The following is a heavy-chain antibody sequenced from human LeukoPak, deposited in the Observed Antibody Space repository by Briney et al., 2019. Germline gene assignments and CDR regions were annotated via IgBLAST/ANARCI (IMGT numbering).Heavy chain of an antibody. D-gene: IGHD6-6*01. CDR3: ARDDGSSST. V-gene: IGHV4-61*02. CDR1: GGSISSGSYY. CDR2: IYTSGST. Sequence: SETLSLTCTVSGGSISSGSYYWSWIRQPAGKGLEWIGRIYTSGSTNYNPSLKSRVTISVDTSKNQFSLKLSSVTAADTAVYYCARDDGSSSTWGQGTLVTVSS. J-gene: IGHJ5*02.